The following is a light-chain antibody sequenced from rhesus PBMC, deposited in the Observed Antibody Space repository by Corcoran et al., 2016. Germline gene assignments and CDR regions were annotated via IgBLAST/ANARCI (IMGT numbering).Light chain of an antibody. CDR1: QSVSSR. CDR2: DAS. V-gene: IGKV3-17*02. CDR3: QQESNWSYS. J-gene: IGKJ2*01. Sequence: EIVMTQSPATLSLSPGERATLSCRASQSVSSRLAWYQQKPGQAPRLLIYDASSRVTGIPGRLSGSGAGTDFTLTISSLEPEDVSVYFCQQESNWSYSFGQGTKVEIK.